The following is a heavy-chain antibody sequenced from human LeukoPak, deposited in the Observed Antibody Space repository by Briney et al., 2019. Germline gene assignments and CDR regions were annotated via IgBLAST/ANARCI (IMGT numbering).Heavy chain of an antibody. J-gene: IGHJ4*02. CDR3: AKDPSGLYYFDY. CDR1: GFTFSSYA. Sequence: GGSLRLSCAASGFTFSSYAVSWVRQAPGKGLEWVSSISGSGGSTYYADSVKGRFTISRDNSKNTLYLQMNSLRAEDTAVYYCAKDPSGLYYFDYWGQGTLVTVSS. V-gene: IGHV3-23*01. CDR2: ISGSGGST.